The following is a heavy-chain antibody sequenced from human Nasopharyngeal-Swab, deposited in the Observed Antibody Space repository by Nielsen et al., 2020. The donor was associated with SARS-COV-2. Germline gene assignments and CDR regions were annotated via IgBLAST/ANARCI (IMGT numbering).Heavy chain of an antibody. Sequence: GESLKISCAASEFTLTTYWMHWVRQVPGKGLVWVSRISSDGSSTNYADSLKGRFTLSRDSAKNTLYLQMNGLRTDDTAVYYCTRGGTYGSDAFDIWGQGTVVTVSS. V-gene: IGHV3-74*01. CDR3: TRGGTYGSDAFDI. D-gene: IGHD1-26*01. CDR2: ISSDGSST. CDR1: EFTLTTYW. J-gene: IGHJ3*02.